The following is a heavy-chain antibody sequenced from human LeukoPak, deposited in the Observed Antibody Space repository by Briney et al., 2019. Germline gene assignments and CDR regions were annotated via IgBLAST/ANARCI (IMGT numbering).Heavy chain of an antibody. V-gene: IGHV3-7*03. CDR3: AKWGPYDILTGRIN. Sequence: GGSLRLSCAASGFTFSSYWMSWVRQAPGKGLEWVANIKQDGSEKYYVDSVKGRFTISRDNAKNSLYLQMNSLRVEDTAVYYCAKWGPYDILTGRINWGQGTLVTVSS. D-gene: IGHD3-9*01. CDR2: IKQDGSEK. CDR1: GFTFSSYW. J-gene: IGHJ4*02.